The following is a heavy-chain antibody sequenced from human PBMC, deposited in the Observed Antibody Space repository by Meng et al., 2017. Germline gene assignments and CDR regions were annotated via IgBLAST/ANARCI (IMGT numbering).Heavy chain of an antibody. D-gene: IGHD1-26*01. Sequence: ASVKVSCKTFGYTFTTYGISWVRQAPGQGLEWMGWVNVYNGDTKYAEKFQGRVTMTTDTATSTAYMDLRSLRPDDTAVYYCARDGSMPVGVTFNAHYYFGMDVWDQGTTVTVSS. V-gene: IGHV1-18*01. J-gene: IGHJ6*02. CDR3: ARDGSMPVGVTFNAHYYFGMDV. CDR1: GYTFTTYG. CDR2: VNVYNGDT.